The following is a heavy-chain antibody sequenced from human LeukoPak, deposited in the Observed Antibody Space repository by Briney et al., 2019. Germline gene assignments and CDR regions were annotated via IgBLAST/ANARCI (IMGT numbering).Heavy chain of an antibody. J-gene: IGHJ4*02. V-gene: IGHV3-7*01. D-gene: IGHD3-22*01. CDR2: IKQDGSEE. CDR1: GFTFSSFW. CDR3: ARWEGNGYYFDY. Sequence: GGSLRLSCAASGFTFSSFWMSWVRQAPGKELEWVANIKQDGSEEYYVDSVKGRFTISRDNAKNSLYLQMNSLRAEDTAVYYCARWEGNGYYFDYRGQGTLVTVSS.